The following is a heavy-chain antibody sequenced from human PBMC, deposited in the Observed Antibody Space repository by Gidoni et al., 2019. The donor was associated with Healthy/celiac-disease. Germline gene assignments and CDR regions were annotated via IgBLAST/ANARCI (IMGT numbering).Heavy chain of an antibody. V-gene: IGHV1-8*01. CDR1: GYTFTSYD. CDR2: MNPNSGNT. J-gene: IGHJ5*02. D-gene: IGHD2-2*01. Sequence: QVQLVQSGAEVKKPGASVKVSCKASGYTFTSYDINWVRQATGQGLEWMGWMNPNSGNTGYAQKFQGRVTMTRNTSISTAYMELSSLRSEDTAVYYCARAETAYLYCSSTSCYLEIVNGRWFDPWGQGTLVTVSS. CDR3: ARAETAYLYCSSTSCYLEIVNGRWFDP.